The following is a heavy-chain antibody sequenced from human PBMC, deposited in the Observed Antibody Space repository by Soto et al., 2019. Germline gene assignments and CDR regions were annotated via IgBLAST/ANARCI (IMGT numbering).Heavy chain of an antibody. D-gene: IGHD2-15*01. Sequence: ASVKVSCKASGYTFTSYGISWVRQAPGQGLEWMGWISAYNGNTNYAQKLQGRVTMTTDTSTSTAYMELRSLRSDDTAVYYCARANVVAATYDAFDIWGQGTMVTVSS. CDR2: ISAYNGNT. V-gene: IGHV1-18*04. J-gene: IGHJ3*02. CDR3: ARANVVAATYDAFDI. CDR1: GYTFTSYG.